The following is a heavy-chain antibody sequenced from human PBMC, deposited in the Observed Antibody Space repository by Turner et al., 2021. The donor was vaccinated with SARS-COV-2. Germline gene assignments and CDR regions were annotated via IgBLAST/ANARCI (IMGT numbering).Heavy chain of an antibody. D-gene: IGHD3-22*01. CDR3: ASYYYDSSGYHYAFDY. CDR1: GGSISSYY. Sequence: QVQLQESGPGLVKPSETLSLTCTVSGGSISSYYWSWIRQPPGKGLEWIGYIYYSGSTNDNPSLKSRVTISVDTSKNQFSLKLSSVTAADTAVYYCASYYYDSSGYHYAFDYWGQGTLVTVSS. V-gene: IGHV4-59*01. J-gene: IGHJ4*02. CDR2: IYYSGST.